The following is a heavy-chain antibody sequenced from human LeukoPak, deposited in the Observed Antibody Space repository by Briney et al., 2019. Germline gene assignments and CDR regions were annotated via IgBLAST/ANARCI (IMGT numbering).Heavy chain of an antibody. J-gene: IGHJ4*02. CDR1: GYTFTSYY. CDR3: ARAITSYTTVTTGIDY. V-gene: IGHV1-46*01. Sequence: ASVKVSCKASGYTFTSYYMHWVRQAPGQGLEWMGIINPSGGSTSYAQKFQGRVTMTRDTSTSTVYMELSSLRSEDTAVYYCARAITSYTTVTTGIDYWGQGTLVTVSS. CDR2: INPSGGST. D-gene: IGHD4-17*01.